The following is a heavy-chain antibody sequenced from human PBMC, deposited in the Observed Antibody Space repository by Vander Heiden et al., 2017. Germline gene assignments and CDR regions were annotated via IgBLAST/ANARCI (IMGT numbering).Heavy chain of an antibody. CDR2: IWYDGSNI. D-gene: IGHD6-13*01. Sequence: QVQLEESGGGVVQPGRSLRLSCVVSGFTFSSYPMHWVRQAPGKGLEWVAVIWYDGSNIYYADSVKGRFTISRDDSKNTLNLEMNSLRAEDTAVYYCARGRIAAAGVYYFDYWGQGALVTVSS. CDR1: GFTFSSYP. V-gene: IGHV3-33*01. CDR3: ARGRIAAAGVYYFDY. J-gene: IGHJ4*02.